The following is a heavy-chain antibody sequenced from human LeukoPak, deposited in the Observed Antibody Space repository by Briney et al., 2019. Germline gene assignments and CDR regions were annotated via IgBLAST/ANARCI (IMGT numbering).Heavy chain of an antibody. Sequence: SETLSLTCTVSGGSIINNYWSWIRQPPGKGLEWIGDIYYSGSTNYNPSLKSRVTISVDTSKNQFSLKLSSVTAADTAVYYCARVMYGEGVRFDPWGQGTLVTVSS. CDR3: ARVMYGEGVRFDP. V-gene: IGHV4-59*01. CDR1: GGSIINNY. J-gene: IGHJ5*02. D-gene: IGHD2-8*01. CDR2: IYYSGST.